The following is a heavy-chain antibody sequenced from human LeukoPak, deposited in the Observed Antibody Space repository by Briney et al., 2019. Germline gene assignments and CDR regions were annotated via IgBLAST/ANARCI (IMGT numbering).Heavy chain of an antibody. J-gene: IGHJ6*03. CDR2: ISAYNGNT. V-gene: IGHV1-18*01. CDR3: ARDGRYRDGRYYYYMDV. D-gene: IGHD5-24*01. CDR1: GYTFTSYG. Sequence: RASVKVSCKASGYTFTSYGISWVRQAPGQGLEWMGWISAYNGNTNYAQKLQGRVTMTTDTSTSTAYMELRSLRSDDTAVYYCARDGRYRDGRYYYYMDVWGKGTTVTVSS.